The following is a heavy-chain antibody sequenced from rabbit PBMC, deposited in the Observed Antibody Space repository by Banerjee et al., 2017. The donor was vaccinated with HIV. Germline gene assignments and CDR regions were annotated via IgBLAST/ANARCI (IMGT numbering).Heavy chain of an antibody. J-gene: IGHJ4*01. D-gene: IGHD2-1*01. Sequence: QEQLVEYGGDLVKPGGTLTLTCKASGIDFSSGYDMCWVRQAPGKGLEWIACINAGRSGTTGYASWAKGRFTISKTSSTTVTLQMTSLTAADTATYFCARDYGGYGGSFKLWGQGTLVTVS. V-gene: IGHV1S45*01. CDR3: ARDYGGYGGSFKL. CDR2: INAGRSGTT. CDR1: GIDFSSGYD.